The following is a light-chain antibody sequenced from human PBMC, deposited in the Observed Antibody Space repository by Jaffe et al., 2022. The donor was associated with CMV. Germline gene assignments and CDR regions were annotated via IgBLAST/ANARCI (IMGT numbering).Light chain of an antibody. CDR2: QDS. V-gene: IGLV3-1*01. J-gene: IGLJ2*01. Sequence: SSDLTQPPSLSVSPRQPASITCSGEKLGDKYISWYQHKAGQSPIMIIYQDSKRPSGIPERFSGSTSGNTATLTISGTQAVDEADYYCQTWDRTTARVTFGGGTKLTVL. CDR3: QTWDRTTARVT. CDR1: KLGDKY.